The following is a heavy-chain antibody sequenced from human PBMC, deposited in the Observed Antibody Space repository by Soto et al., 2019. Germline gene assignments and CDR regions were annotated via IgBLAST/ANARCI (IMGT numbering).Heavy chain of an antibody. CDR2: IYYSGST. V-gene: IGHV4-59*01. CDR1: GGSISSYY. Sequence: SETLSLTCTVSGGSISSYYWSWIRQPPGKGLEWIGYIYYSGSTNYNPSLKSRVTISVDTSKNQFSLKLSSVNAADTAVYYCARMLVGRSTYWPYYYYGMDVWGQGTTVTVSS. D-gene: IGHD2-8*02. CDR3: ARMLVGRSTYWPYYYYGMDV. J-gene: IGHJ6*02.